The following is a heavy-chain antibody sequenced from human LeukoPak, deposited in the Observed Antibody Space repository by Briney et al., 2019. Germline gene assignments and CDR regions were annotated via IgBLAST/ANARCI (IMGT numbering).Heavy chain of an antibody. CDR2: INWNGGST. CDR3: AKCIFQQLEYFDY. CDR1: GFTFDDYG. D-gene: IGHD1-1*01. J-gene: IGHJ4*02. Sequence: PGGSLRLSCAASGFTFDDYGMSWVRQAPGKGLEWVSGINWNGGSTGYADSVKGRFTISRDNSKNTLYLRMNSLRAEDTAVYYCAKCIFQQLEYFDYWGQGTLVTVSS. V-gene: IGHV3-20*04.